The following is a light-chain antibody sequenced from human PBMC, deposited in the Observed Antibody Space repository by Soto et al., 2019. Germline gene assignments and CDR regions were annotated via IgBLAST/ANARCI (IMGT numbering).Light chain of an antibody. CDR3: QQYGISPWT. J-gene: IGKJ1*01. Sequence: ELVLTQSPGTLSLSPGERATLSCRASQRVSSSYLAWYQKKPGQAPRLLIYGASSRATGIPDRFSGSGSGTDFPLTSIRLEPEDFAVYYCQQYGISPWTFGKGPKVEIK. CDR2: GAS. V-gene: IGKV3-20*01. CDR1: QRVSSSY.